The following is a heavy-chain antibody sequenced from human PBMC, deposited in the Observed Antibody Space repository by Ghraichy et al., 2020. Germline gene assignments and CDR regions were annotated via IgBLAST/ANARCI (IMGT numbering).Heavy chain of an antibody. Sequence: GGSLRLSCAASGFTFSSYAMSWVRQAPGKGLEWVSAISGSGGYTYDGDSVKGRFTTSRDNSKNTVYLQMNSLRAEDTALYYCAKGGSGWYPARNYYGMDVRGQGTTVTVSS. CDR2: ISGSGGYT. D-gene: IGHD6-19*01. V-gene: IGHV3-23*01. CDR3: AKGGSGWYPARNYYGMDV. J-gene: IGHJ6*02. CDR1: GFTFSSYA.